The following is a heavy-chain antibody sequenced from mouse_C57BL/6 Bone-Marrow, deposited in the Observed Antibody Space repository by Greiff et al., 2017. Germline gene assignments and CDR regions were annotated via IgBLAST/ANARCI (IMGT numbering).Heavy chain of an antibody. V-gene: IGHV5-4*03. Sequence: EVKLMESGGGLVKPGGSLTLSCAASGFTFSSYAMSWVRQTPETRLEWVATISDGGSYTYYPDNVKGRFTISRDNAKNNLYLQMSHLKSEDTAMYYCARVPYGNYPWFAYWGQGTLVTVSA. CDR1: GFTFSSYA. CDR2: ISDGGSYT. D-gene: IGHD2-1*01. CDR3: ARVPYGNYPWFAY. J-gene: IGHJ3*01.